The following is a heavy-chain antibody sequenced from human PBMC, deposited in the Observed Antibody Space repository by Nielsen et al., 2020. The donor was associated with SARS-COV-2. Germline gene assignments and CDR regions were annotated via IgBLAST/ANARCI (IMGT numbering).Heavy chain of an antibody. D-gene: IGHD3-10*01. J-gene: IGHJ6*02. CDR1: GFTFSNYD. V-gene: IGHV3-23*01. Sequence: GGSLRLSCESSGFTFSNYDMNWVRQAPGKGLEWVSGISGSAGTTHYADSVKGRFTISRHNSKNTLYLQMNSLRAEDTAVYYCARDVVVRGVVVWGQGTTVTVSS. CDR3: ARDVVVRGVVV. CDR2: ISGSAGTT.